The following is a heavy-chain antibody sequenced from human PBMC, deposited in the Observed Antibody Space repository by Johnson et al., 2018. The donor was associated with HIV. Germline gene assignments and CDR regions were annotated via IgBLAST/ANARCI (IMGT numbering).Heavy chain of an antibody. J-gene: IGHJ3*02. Sequence: VQLVESGGGVVQPGRSLRLSCAASGFTFSSYAMHWVRQAPGKGLEWVSGINWNGGSTGYADSVKGRFTISRDNAKNSLYLQMNSLRAEDTALYYCARDELPLRVAAGAFDIWGQGTMVTVSS. D-gene: IGHD6-13*01. CDR1: GFTFSSYA. CDR2: INWNGGST. CDR3: ARDELPLRVAAGAFDI. V-gene: IGHV3-20*04.